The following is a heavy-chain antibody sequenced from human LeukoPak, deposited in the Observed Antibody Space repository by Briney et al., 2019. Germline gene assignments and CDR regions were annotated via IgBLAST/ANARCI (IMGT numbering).Heavy chain of an antibody. CDR2: INPNGGTT. CDR3: ARDSSSSASWWFDP. J-gene: IGHJ5*02. V-gene: IGHV1-46*01. CDR1: GYTFIRHW. Sequence: GATVKVSCKASGYTFIRHWTHWVRQAPGQGLEWMGVINPNGGTTIYARKLQGRVALTRDMSTSTLYMELSSLTSDDTAVYYCARDSSSSASWWFDPWGQGTLVTVSS. D-gene: IGHD6-6*01.